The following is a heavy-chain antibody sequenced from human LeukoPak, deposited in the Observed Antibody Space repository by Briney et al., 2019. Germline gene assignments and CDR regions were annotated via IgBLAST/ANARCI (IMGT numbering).Heavy chain of an antibody. CDR3: ARGAGTTVYYIDV. CDR1: GFAFRTFP. D-gene: IGHD1-7*01. CDR2: IGNDGYNK. V-gene: IGHV3-30*01. Sequence: GGSLRLSCAASGFAFRTFPMHWVRQAPGQGLQWVAVIGNDGYNKYYSDSVRGRFTISRDNSKNTLSLQMDSLTTEDTAVYYCARGAGTTVYYIDVWGKGTTVTVSS. J-gene: IGHJ6*03.